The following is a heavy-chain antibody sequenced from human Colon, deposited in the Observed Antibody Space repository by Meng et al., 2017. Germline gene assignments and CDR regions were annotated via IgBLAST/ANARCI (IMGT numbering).Heavy chain of an antibody. D-gene: IGHD3-22*01. Sequence: QLRLQESGPGLVKPSETLSLTCTVSGGSISSSNYYWGWIRQPPGKGLEWIGSIYYSGSTYYNPSLKSRVTISVDTSKNQFSLKLSSVTAADTAMYYCATSDSSGYYLDYWGQGTLVTVSS. J-gene: IGHJ4*02. V-gene: IGHV4-39*01. CDR1: GGSISSSNYY. CDR3: ATSDSSGYYLDY. CDR2: IYYSGST.